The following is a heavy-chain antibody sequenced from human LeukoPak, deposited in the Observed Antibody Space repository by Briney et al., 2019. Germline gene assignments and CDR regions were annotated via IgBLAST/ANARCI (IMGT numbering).Heavy chain of an antibody. Sequence: SVKVSCKASGGTFSSYAISWVRQAPGQGLEWMGGIIPIFGTANYAQKFQGRVTITADKSTSTAYMELSSLRSEDTAVYYCARDGYSGSYSWFVYWGQGTLVTVSS. CDR3: ARDGYSGSYSWFVY. CDR1: GGTFSSYA. CDR2: IIPIFGTA. D-gene: IGHD1-26*01. V-gene: IGHV1-69*06. J-gene: IGHJ4*02.